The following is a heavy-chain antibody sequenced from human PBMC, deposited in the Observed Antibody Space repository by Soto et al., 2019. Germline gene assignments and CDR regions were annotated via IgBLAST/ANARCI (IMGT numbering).Heavy chain of an antibody. Sequence: QVQLQESGPGLVKPSETLSLTCTVSGDSISSYYWSWIRQPAGKGLEWIGRIHTSGSTNYRPSLKSRVTMSMDTSKGQFSLNLSSVTAADTAVYHCARRGGSFNFDYWGQGTLVTVSS. CDR1: GDSISSYY. J-gene: IGHJ4*02. CDR2: IHTSGST. D-gene: IGHD1-26*01. CDR3: ARRGGSFNFDY. V-gene: IGHV4-4*07.